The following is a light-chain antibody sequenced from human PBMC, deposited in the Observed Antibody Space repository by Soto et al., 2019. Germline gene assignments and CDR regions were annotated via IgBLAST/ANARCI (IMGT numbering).Light chain of an antibody. CDR2: DVS. Sequence: EIVLTQSPGTLSLSPGEIATLSCRASQRVRSSFFAWYQQKPGQAPRLLIYDVSVRTTGIPDRFSGSGSWKEFTLTINRLEPEDFEVYYCQQYENSVMYTFGQGTKLEIK. CDR1: QRVRSSF. CDR3: QQYENSVMYT. V-gene: IGKV3-20*01. J-gene: IGKJ2*01.